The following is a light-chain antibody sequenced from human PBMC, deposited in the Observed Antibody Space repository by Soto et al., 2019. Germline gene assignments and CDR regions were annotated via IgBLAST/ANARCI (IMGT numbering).Light chain of an antibody. CDR1: QSVIRF. CDR3: QQRYDWPPIT. CDR2: DTS. J-gene: IGKJ5*01. Sequence: EIVLTQSPATLSLSPGERATLSCRASQSVIRFLAWYQQKPGQAPRLLIYDTSNRATGVPARFSGSGSGTAFTLTISSLEPEDFAVYYCQQRYDWPPITFGQGTRLDIK. V-gene: IGKV3-11*01.